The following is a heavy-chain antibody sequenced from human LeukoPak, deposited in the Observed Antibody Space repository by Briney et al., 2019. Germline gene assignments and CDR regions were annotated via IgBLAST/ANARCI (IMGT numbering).Heavy chain of an antibody. D-gene: IGHD3-16*01. Sequence: PSETLSLTCAVYGGSFSAYYWSWIRQPPGKGLEWIGYIYYSGSTNYNPSLKSRVTISVDTSKNQFSLKLSSVTAADTAVYYCARVGGHVFDYWGQGTLVTVSS. CDR2: IYYSGST. V-gene: IGHV4-59*01. CDR3: ARVGGHVFDY. J-gene: IGHJ4*02. CDR1: GGSFSAYY.